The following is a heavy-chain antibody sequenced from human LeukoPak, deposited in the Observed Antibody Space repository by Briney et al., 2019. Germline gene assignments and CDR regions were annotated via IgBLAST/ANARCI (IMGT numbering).Heavy chain of an antibody. Sequence: GASLRLSCAASGFTFSSYAMSWVRQAPGKGLEWVSAISGSGGSTYYADSVKGRFTISRDNSKNTLYLQMNSLRAEDTAVYYCAKDAVTTSRPYYYYGMDVWGQGATVTVSS. D-gene: IGHD4-17*01. CDR3: AKDAVTTSRPYYYYGMDV. CDR1: GFTFSSYA. CDR2: ISGSGGST. J-gene: IGHJ6*02. V-gene: IGHV3-23*01.